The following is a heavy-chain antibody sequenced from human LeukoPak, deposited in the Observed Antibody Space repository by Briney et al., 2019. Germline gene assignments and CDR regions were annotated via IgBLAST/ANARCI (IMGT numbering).Heavy chain of an antibody. V-gene: IGHV4-59*01. CDR2: MYYSGST. Sequence: KPSETLSLTCTVPGGSISSYYWSWIRQPPGKGLEWIGYMYYSGSTNYNPSLKSRVTISVDTSKNQFSLKLTSVTAADTAVYYCARAGSGWSFDYWGQGTLVTVSS. J-gene: IGHJ4*02. CDR1: GGSISSYY. D-gene: IGHD6-19*01. CDR3: ARAGSGWSFDY.